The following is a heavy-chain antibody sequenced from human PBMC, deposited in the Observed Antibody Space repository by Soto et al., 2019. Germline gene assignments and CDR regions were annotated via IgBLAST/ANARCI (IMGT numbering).Heavy chain of an antibody. CDR1: SDSMTSGDYS. D-gene: IGHD2-2*01. CDR2: IYRTGNT. CDR3: ARGDYQYSIDY. V-gene: IGHV4-30-2*01. Sequence: SETLSQNCFVSSDSMTSGDYSWSWIRQPPGKGLERLGYIYRTGNTHYSPSLKRRVSLSHDRSKNQFYLQLTSVTAADTAVYYCARGDYQYSIDYWGQGTLVTVS. J-gene: IGHJ4*02.